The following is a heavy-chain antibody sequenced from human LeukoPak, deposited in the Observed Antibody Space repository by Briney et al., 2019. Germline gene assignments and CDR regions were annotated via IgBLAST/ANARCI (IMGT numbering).Heavy chain of an antibody. V-gene: IGHV1-2*02. J-gene: IGHJ3*02. CDR1: GYTFTGYY. CDR3: ARAARSTGNAFDI. Sequence: ASVKVSCKASGYTFTGYYMHWVRQAPGQGLEWMGWINPNSGGTNYAQKFQGRVTMTRDTSISTAYMEVSRLRSDDTAVYYCARAARSTGNAFDIWGQGTMVTVSS. CDR2: INPNSGGT. D-gene: IGHD1-1*01.